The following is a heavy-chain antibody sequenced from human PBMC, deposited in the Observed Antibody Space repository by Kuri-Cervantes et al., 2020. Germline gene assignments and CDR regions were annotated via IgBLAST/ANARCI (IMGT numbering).Heavy chain of an antibody. CDR3: TTGAYYDILTGYYVGGEIDY. CDR1: GFTFSSYA. V-gene: IGHV3-53*01. CDR2: IYSGGST. J-gene: IGHJ4*02. Sequence: GGSLRLSCAASGFTFSSYAMHWVRQAPGKGLEWVAVIYSGGSTYYADSVKGRFTISRDNSKNTLYLQMNSLKTEDTAVYYCTTGAYYDILTGYYVGGEIDYWGQGTLVTVSS. D-gene: IGHD3-9*01.